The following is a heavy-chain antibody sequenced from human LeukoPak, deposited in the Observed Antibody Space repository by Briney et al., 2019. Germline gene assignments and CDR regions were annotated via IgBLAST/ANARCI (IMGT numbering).Heavy chain of an antibody. V-gene: IGHV1-18*01. CDR3: ARGGQLLYDDY. D-gene: IGHD2-2*02. CDR1: GYTFTNYG. J-gene: IGHJ4*02. CDR2: ISGYNGDT. Sequence: EASVKVSCKASGYTFTNYGIIRVRQAPGQGLEWMGWISGYNGDTKYAQQFQDRVTMTTDTSTSTAYMELNNLRSDDTAVYYCARGGQLLYDDYWGQGTLVTVSS.